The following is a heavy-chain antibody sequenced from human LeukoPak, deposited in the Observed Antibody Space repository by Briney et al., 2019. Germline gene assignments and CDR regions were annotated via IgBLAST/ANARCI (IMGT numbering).Heavy chain of an antibody. Sequence: QPGGSLRLSCAASGFTFSSYWMSWVRQAPGKGLEWVANIKQDGSEKYYVDSVKGRFTISRDNAKNSLYLQMNSLRAEDTAVYYCAREDGGYVGNWFDPWGQGTLVTVSS. J-gene: IGHJ5*02. V-gene: IGHV3-7*03. CDR3: AREDGGYVGNWFDP. CDR2: IKQDGSEK. CDR1: GFTFSSYW. D-gene: IGHD5-12*01.